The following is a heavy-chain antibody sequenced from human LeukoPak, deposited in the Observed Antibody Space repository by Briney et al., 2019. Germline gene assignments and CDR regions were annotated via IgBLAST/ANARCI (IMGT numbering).Heavy chain of an antibody. Sequence: PSETLSLTCTVSGGSIGTSSYYWGWLRQPPGKGLEWIGNIYYSGNTNYNPSLKSRVTISVDTSKNQFSLKLSSVTAADTAVYYCARGGSWFYYYGMDVWGQGTTVTVSS. CDR1: GGSIGTSSYY. J-gene: IGHJ6*02. CDR2: IYYSGNT. CDR3: ARGGSWFYYYGMDV. D-gene: IGHD6-13*01. V-gene: IGHV4-61*05.